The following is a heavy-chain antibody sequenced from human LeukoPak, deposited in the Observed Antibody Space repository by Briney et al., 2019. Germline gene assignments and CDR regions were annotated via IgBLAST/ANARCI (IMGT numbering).Heavy chain of an antibody. CDR3: ARLMSDILTGYYNPGWFDP. V-gene: IGHV4-59*08. Sequence: PSETLSLTCTVSGGSISSYYWSWIRQPPGKGLEWIGYIYYSGSTNYNPSLKSRVTISVDTSKNQFSLKLSSVTAADTAVYYCARLMSDILTGYYNPGWFDPWGQGTLVTVSS. J-gene: IGHJ5*02. D-gene: IGHD3-9*01. CDR2: IYYSGST. CDR1: GGSISSYY.